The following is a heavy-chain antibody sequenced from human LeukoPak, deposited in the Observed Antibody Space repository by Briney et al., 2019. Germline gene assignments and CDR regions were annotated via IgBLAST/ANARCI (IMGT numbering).Heavy chain of an antibody. D-gene: IGHD6-19*01. Sequence: SETLSLTCTVSGGSISSYYWNWIRQPAGKGLEWIGRVYTSGSTNYNPSFKSRVTISIDKSKNQFSLRLTSVTAADTAIYYCARDYSSGSFDPWGQGTLVTVSS. J-gene: IGHJ5*02. V-gene: IGHV4-4*07. CDR3: ARDYSSGSFDP. CDR2: VYTSGST. CDR1: GGSISSYY.